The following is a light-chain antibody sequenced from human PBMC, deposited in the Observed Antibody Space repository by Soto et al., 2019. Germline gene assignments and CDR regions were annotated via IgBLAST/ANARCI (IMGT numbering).Light chain of an antibody. Sequence: QSALTQPAAVSESPGQSITISCTGTSSDVGGYNYVSWYQQHPGKAPKLMICDVSDRPSGISNRFSGSKSGNTASLTISGLQAEDEADYYCSSYTTSSTYVFGTGTKLTVL. CDR3: SSYTTSSTYV. CDR1: SSDVGGYNY. V-gene: IGLV2-14*01. J-gene: IGLJ1*01. CDR2: DVS.